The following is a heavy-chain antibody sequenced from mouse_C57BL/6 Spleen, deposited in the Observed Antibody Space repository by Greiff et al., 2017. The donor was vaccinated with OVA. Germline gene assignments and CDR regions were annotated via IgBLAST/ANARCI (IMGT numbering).Heavy chain of an antibody. D-gene: IGHD1-1*01. Sequence: LQQSGAELVRPGASVKMSCKASGYTFTSYNMHWVKQTPRQGLEWIGAIYPGNGDTSYNQKFKGKATLTVDKSSSTAYMQLSSLTSEDSAVYFCARSDYGSSYNYAMDYWGQGTSVTVSS. J-gene: IGHJ4*01. CDR1: GYTFTSYN. CDR2: IYPGNGDT. CDR3: ARSDYGSSYNYAMDY. V-gene: IGHV1-12*01.